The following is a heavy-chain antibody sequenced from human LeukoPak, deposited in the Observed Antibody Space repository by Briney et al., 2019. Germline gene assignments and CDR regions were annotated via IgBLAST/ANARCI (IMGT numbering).Heavy chain of an antibody. CDR1: GFTVSSNY. V-gene: IGHV3-53*01. Sequence: GGSLRLSCAASGFTVSSNYMSWVRQAPGEGLEWVSVIYSGGSTYYADSVKGRFTISRDNSKNTLYLQMNSLRAEDTAVYYCARGRAGHYFDYWGQGTLVTVSS. CDR3: ARGRAGHYFDY. J-gene: IGHJ4*02. CDR2: IYSGGST.